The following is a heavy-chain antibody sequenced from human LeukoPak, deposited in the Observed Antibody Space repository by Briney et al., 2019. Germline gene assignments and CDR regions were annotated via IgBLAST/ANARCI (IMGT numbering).Heavy chain of an antibody. Sequence: GGSLRLSCAASGFTFSIYAMSWVREAPGEGLEWVSTISGSGGHTYYADSVKGRFAISRDDSKNTLYLQMNSLRAEDTAVYYCAKDSYIAVTGRDYWGQGTQVTVSS. CDR1: GFTFSIYA. CDR3: AKDSYIAVTGRDY. CDR2: ISGSGGHT. J-gene: IGHJ4*02. D-gene: IGHD6-19*01. V-gene: IGHV3-23*01.